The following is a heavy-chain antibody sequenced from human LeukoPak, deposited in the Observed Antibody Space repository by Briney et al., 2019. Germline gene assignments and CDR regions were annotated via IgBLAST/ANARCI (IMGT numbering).Heavy chain of an antibody. J-gene: IGHJ4*02. V-gene: IGHV4-39*07. CDR1: GGSISSSSYY. Sequence: SGTLSLTCTVSGGSISSSSYYWGWIRQPPGKGLEWIGSIYYSGSTYYNPSLKSRVTISVDTSKNQFSLKLSSVTAADTAVYYCARDSKRFGELLDDYWGQGTLVTVSS. CDR3: ARDSKRFGELLDDY. CDR2: IYYSGST. D-gene: IGHD3-10*01.